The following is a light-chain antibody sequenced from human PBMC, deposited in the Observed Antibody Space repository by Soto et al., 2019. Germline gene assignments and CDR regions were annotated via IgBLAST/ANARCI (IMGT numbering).Light chain of an antibody. J-gene: IGKJ1*01. CDR2: GAS. CDR3: QQYNNWPRT. Sequence: EIVMTQSPATLSVSPGERVTLSCRASQSISSGLAWYHQKPGQAPRLLIYGASTRATGIPARFSGSGSGTEFTLTINSLQSEDFAGYYCQQYNNWPRTFGQGTKVEFK. CDR1: QSISSG. V-gene: IGKV3-15*01.